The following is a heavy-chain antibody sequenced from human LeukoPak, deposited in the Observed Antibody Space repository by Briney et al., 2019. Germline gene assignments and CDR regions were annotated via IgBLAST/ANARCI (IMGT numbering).Heavy chain of an antibody. CDR3: ARGMGGCSSTSCRRNNWFDP. CDR1: GGSFSGYY. V-gene: IGHV4-34*01. D-gene: IGHD2-2*01. Sequence: SGTLSLTCAVYGGSFSGYYWSWIRQPPGKGLEWIGEINHSGSTNYNPSLKSRVTISVDTSKNQFSLKLSSVTAADTAVYYCARGMGGCSSTSCRRNNWFDPWGQGTLVTVSS. J-gene: IGHJ5*02. CDR2: INHSGST.